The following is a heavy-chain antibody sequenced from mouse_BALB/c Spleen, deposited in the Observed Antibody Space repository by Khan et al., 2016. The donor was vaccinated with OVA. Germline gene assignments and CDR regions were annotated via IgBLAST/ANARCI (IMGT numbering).Heavy chain of an antibody. J-gene: IGHJ3*01. D-gene: IGHD3-3*01. CDR3: ARGGRFAY. V-gene: IGHV1S137*01. CDR2: ISTYYGDA. CDR1: GYTFTDYA. Sequence: VQLQQSGAELVRPGVSVKISCKGSGYTFTDYAMHWVKQSHAKSLEWIGVISTYYGDASYNQKFKGKATMTVDKSSSTAYMELARLTSEDSAIYYCARGGRFAYWGQWTLVTVSA.